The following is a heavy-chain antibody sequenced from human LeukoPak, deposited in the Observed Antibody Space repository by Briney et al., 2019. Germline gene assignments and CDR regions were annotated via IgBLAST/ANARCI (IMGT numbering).Heavy chain of an antibody. D-gene: IGHD5/OR15-5a*01. CDR1: GFMFTSYW. V-gene: IGHV3-7*05. CDR2: INHDGSEK. CDR3: ARVVVSTTNRFDP. J-gene: IGHJ5*02. Sequence: PGGSLILSCAASGFMFTSYWMSWVRQAPGKGLEWVASINHDGSEKYYVDSVKGRFTISRDNAKNSLYLQMNSLRAEDTAVYHCARVVVSTTNRFDPWGQGTLVTVSS.